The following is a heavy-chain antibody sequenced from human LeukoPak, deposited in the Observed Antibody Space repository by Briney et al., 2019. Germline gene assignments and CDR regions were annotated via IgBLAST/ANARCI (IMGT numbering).Heavy chain of an antibody. D-gene: IGHD2-15*01. CDR1: GFTFSSYA. J-gene: IGHJ4*02. V-gene: IGHV3-30*02. Sequence: TGGSLRLSCAASGFTFSSYAMHWVRQAPGKGLQWVAFIRYDGSNKYYADSVKGRFTISRDNSKNTLYLQMDSLRTEDTAVYYCTKDPGSGGGAVDYWGQGTLVTVSS. CDR3: TKDPGSGGGAVDY. CDR2: IRYDGSNK.